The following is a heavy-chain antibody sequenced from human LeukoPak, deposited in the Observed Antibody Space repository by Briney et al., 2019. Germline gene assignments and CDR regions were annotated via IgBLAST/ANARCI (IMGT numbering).Heavy chain of an antibody. J-gene: IGHJ4*02. Sequence: SETLSLTCTVSGGSISSYYWSWIRQPPGKGLEWIGYVYYTGSTNYNPSLKSRVTISVDTSKNLFSLKLSSVTAADTAVYYCARHVQDTSMIFPLYYFDYWGQGTLVTVSS. CDR2: VYYTGST. V-gene: IGHV4-59*08. CDR3: ARHVQDTSMIFPLYYFDY. CDR1: GGSISSYY. D-gene: IGHD5-18*01.